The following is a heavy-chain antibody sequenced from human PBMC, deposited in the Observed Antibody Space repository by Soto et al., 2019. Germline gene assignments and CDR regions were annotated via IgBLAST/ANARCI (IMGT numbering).Heavy chain of an antibody. CDR1: GGTFSTTA. Sequence: QVQLLQSGAEVKKPGSSVKVSCKASGGTFSTTAITWVRQAPGQGLEWMGGIVPIFGIPNYAQKCPGRLAITADKSTHPAYMGLISLRSEETAVYYCARDSHSAGGWFDPWGLGTLVTVSS. D-gene: IGHD2-15*01. V-gene: IGHV1-69*17. CDR2: IVPIFGIP. CDR3: ARDSHSAGGWFDP. J-gene: IGHJ5*02.